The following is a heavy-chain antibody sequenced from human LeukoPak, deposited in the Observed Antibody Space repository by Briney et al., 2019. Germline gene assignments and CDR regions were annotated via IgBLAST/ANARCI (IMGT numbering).Heavy chain of an antibody. D-gene: IGHD1-7*01. J-gene: IGHJ3*02. CDR1: GGSISNSF. CDR2: VYTSGST. V-gene: IGHV4-4*07. CDR3: ARGSGTTTRQAFDI. Sequence: PSETLSLTCTVSGGSISNSFWSWVRQPAGKGLEWIGRVYTSGSTNCNPPLESRVTMLVDTSKNQFSLKLNSVTAADTAVYYCARGSGTTTRQAFDIWGQGTMVIVYS.